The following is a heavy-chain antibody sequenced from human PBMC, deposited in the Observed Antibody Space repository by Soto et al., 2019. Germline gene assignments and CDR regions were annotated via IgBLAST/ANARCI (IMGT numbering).Heavy chain of an antibody. CDR3: ARDSPPVDY. CDR1: GYTLTSYG. Sequence: QVQLVQSGAEVKKPRASVKVCCKASGYTLTSYGISWVRQAAGQGLEWMGWIRAYNGNTKYAQKPKGRVTMTPDPATITASMGLRSLRSDDTAVYYCARDSPPVDYWGQGTLFTFSS. CDR2: IRAYNGNT. J-gene: IGHJ4*02. V-gene: IGHV1-18*01.